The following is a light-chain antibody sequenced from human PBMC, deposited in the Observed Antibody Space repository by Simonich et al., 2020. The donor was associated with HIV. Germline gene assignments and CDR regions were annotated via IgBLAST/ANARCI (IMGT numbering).Light chain of an antibody. V-gene: IGLV4-69*01. Sequence: QLVLTQSPSASASLGASVRLTCTLSSGHSRYDIAWHQQQPEKGPRYLMKVDSDGSHSKGDEIPERFSGSRYGAERYLTISSLQSEDEADYYCQTWGAGAGANWVFGGGTKLTVL. CDR1: SGHSRYD. CDR3: QTWGAGAGANWV. J-gene: IGLJ3*02. CDR2: VDSDGSH.